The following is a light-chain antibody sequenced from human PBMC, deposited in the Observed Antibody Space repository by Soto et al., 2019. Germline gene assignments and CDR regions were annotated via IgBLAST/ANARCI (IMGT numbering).Light chain of an antibody. CDR3: QQYGSSSYT. V-gene: IGKV3-20*01. CDR1: QSISSNY. CDR2: GAS. Sequence: EIVLTQSPGTLSLSPGERATLSCRASQSISSNYLAWYQQQPGQAPRLLIYGASSRATGIPDRFSGSGSGTDFTLTIIRLEPEDFAVYYCQQYGSSSYTFGQGTKLEIK. J-gene: IGKJ2*01.